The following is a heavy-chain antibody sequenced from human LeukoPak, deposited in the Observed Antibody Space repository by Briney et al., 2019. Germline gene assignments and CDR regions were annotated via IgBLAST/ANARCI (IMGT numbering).Heavy chain of an antibody. CDR2: INRSGST. J-gene: IGHJ4*02. Sequence: ASETLSLTCAVYGGSFSGYYWSWIRQPPGKGLEWIGEINRSGSTNYNPSLKSRVTISVDTSKNQFSLKLSSVTAADTAVYYCARGGGWYYVDYWGQGTLVTVSS. V-gene: IGHV4-34*01. CDR3: ARGGGWYYVDY. CDR1: GGSFSGYY. D-gene: IGHD6-19*01.